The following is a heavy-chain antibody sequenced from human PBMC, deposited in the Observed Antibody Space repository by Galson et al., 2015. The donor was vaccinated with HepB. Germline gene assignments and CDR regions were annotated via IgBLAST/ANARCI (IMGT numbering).Heavy chain of an antibody. CDR2: IYSSSSSS. V-gene: IGHV3-53*01. J-gene: IGHJ4*02. CDR1: GFSVYSNY. CDR3: AQLGTGY. Sequence: LRLSCAASGFSVYSNYMNWVRQAPGKGLEGVSLIYSSSSSSNYADFVRGRFTISRDTSKNTVYLQMSRLRADDTAMYYCAQLGTGYWGRGTLVTVSS. D-gene: IGHD7-27*01.